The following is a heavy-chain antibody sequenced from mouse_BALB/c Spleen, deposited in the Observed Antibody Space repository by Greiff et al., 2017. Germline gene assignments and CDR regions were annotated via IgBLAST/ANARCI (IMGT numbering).Heavy chain of an antibody. J-gene: IGHJ4*01. V-gene: IGHV5-6*01. CDR3: ARHLRDAMDY. CDR1: GFTFSSYG. CDR2: ISSGGSYT. D-gene: IGHD3-2*02. Sequence: EVHLVESGGDLVKPGGSLKLSCAASGFTFSSYGMSWVRQTPDKRLEWVATISSGGSYTYYPDSVKGRFTISRDNAKNTLYLQMSSLKSEDTAMYYCARHLRDAMDYWGQGTSVTVSS.